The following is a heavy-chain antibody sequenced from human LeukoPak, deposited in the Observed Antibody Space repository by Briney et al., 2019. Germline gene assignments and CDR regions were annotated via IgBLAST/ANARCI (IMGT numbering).Heavy chain of an antibody. CDR3: ARLPSAAKMGRPKFDY. D-gene: IGHD6-13*01. Sequence: PSETLSLTCAVSGGSISSSNWWSWARQPPGKGLEWIGEIYHSGSTNYNPSLKSRVTISVDKSKNQFSLKLSSVAAADTAVYYCARLPSAAKMGRPKFDYWGQGTLVTVSS. CDR1: GGSISSSNW. V-gene: IGHV4-4*02. CDR2: IYHSGST. J-gene: IGHJ4*02.